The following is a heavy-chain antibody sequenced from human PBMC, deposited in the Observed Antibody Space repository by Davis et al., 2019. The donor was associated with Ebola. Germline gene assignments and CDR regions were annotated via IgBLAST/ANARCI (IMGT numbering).Heavy chain of an antibody. Sequence: GESLKISCETSGFIFRNYVMSWVRQAPGKGLEWVSYISSSSSTIYYADSVKGRFTISRDNAKNSLYLQMNSLRDEDTAVYYCARDFTMIVVVSGWYFDLWGRGTLVTVSS. J-gene: IGHJ2*01. V-gene: IGHV3-48*02. CDR3: ARDFTMIVVVSGWYFDL. CDR1: GFIFRNYV. CDR2: ISSSSSTI. D-gene: IGHD3-22*01.